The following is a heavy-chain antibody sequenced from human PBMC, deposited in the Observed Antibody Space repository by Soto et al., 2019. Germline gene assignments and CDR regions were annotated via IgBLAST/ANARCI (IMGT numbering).Heavy chain of an antibody. CDR1: GYSFTSYW. Sequence: PGESLKISCKGSGYSFTSYWIGWVRQMPGKGLEWMGIIYPGDSDTRYSPSFQGQVTISADKSISTAYLQMNSLRAEDTALYYCAKGRSYYYYYGVDVWGQGTTVTVSS. V-gene: IGHV5-51*01. CDR3: AKGRSYYYYYGVDV. J-gene: IGHJ6*02. CDR2: IYPGDSDT.